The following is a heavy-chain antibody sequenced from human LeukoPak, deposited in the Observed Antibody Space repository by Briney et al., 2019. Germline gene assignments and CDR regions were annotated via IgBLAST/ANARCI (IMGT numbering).Heavy chain of an antibody. CDR3: ARVWILWFGELYYWFDP. D-gene: IGHD3-10*01. V-gene: IGHV1-2*06. CDR2: INPNSGGT. Sequence: ASVKVSCKASGYTFTGYYMHWVRQAPGQGLEWMGRINPNSGGTNYAQKFQGRVTMTRDTSISTAYMELSRLRSDDTAVYYCARVWILWFGELYYWFDPWGQGTLVTVSS. J-gene: IGHJ5*02. CDR1: GYTFTGYY.